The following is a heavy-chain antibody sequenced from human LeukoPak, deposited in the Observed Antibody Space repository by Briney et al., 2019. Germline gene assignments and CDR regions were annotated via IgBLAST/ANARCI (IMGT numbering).Heavy chain of an antibody. CDR2: IKHNGDEL. D-gene: IGHD3-16*01. CDR1: GFTFSSYW. V-gene: IGHV3-7*01. J-gene: IGHJ4*02. CDR3: ARELRTFDS. Sequence: GGSLRLSCAASGFTFSSYWMTWVRQAPSKGLERVANIKHNGDELNYVDSVEDRFTISRDNAKNSLYLHMTSLRAEDTAVYYCARELRTFDSWGQGTLVTVSS.